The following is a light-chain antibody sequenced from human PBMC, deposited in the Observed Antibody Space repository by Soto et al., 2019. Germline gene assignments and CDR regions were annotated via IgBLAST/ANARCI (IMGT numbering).Light chain of an antibody. Sequence: QSALTQQLSESGTPGQLVNISCSGNRTHIVIYPLIWYQQLPGTAPDLLIDSNNQRPSGVPDLFSGSWSGTSASLAICGLQSEDEADYYCAAWDDSLYGRVFGTGTQVSVL. CDR3: AAWDDSLYGRV. J-gene: IGLJ1*01. CDR2: SNN. V-gene: IGLV1-44*01. CDR1: RTHIVIYP.